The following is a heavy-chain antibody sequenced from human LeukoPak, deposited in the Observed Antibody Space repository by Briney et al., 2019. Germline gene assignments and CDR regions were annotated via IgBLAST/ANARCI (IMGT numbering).Heavy chain of an antibody. J-gene: IGHJ4*02. CDR1: GFTFSSYG. Sequence: GGSLRLSCAASGFTFSSYGMPWVRQAPGKGLEWVAVISYDGSNKYYADSVKGRFTISRDNSKNTLYLQMNSLRAEDTAVYYCAKDSTDYAFDYWGQGTLVTVSS. CDR2: ISYDGSNK. CDR3: AKDSTDYAFDY. D-gene: IGHD4-17*01. V-gene: IGHV3-30*18.